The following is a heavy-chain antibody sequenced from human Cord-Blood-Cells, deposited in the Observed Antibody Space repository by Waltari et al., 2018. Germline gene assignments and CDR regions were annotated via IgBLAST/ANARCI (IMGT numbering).Heavy chain of an antibody. Sequence: EVQLLESGGGLVQPGGSLRLSCAASGFTFSSYAMSWVRQAPGKGLEWVSAISGSGGSTYYAYSVKGRFTISRDNSKNTLYLQMNSLRAEDTAVYYCAKSPNKKYCSSTSCYYFDYWGQGTLVTVSS. J-gene: IGHJ4*02. CDR2: ISGSGGST. CDR1: GFTFSSYA. V-gene: IGHV3-23*01. CDR3: AKSPNKKYCSSTSCYYFDY. D-gene: IGHD2-2*01.